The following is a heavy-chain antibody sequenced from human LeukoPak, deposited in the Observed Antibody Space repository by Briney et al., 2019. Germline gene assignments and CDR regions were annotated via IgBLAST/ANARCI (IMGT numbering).Heavy chain of an antibody. CDR2: ISAYNGNT. Sequence: ASVKVSCKASGYTFTSYGISWVRQAPGQGLEWMGWISAYNGNTNYAQKLQGRVTMTTDTSTSTAYMELRSLRSDDTAVYYCARDYRTSYDFWSGYYNSGEFDYWGQGTLVTVSS. V-gene: IGHV1-18*01. CDR3: ARDYRTSYDFWSGYYNSGEFDY. J-gene: IGHJ4*02. D-gene: IGHD3-3*01. CDR1: GYTFTSYG.